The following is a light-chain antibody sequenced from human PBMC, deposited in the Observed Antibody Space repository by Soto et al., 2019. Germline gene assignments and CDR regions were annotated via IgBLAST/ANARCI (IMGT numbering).Light chain of an antibody. CDR2: EGS. J-gene: IGLJ2*01. CDR3: CSYAGSSTFVV. V-gene: IGLV2-23*03. Sequence: QSALTQPASVSGSPGQSITISCTGTSXDVGSYNLVSWYQQHPGKAPKLMIYEGSKRPSGVSNRFSGSKSGNTASLTISGLQAXXXADXYCCSYAGSSTFVVFGGGTKLTVL. CDR1: SXDVGSYNL.